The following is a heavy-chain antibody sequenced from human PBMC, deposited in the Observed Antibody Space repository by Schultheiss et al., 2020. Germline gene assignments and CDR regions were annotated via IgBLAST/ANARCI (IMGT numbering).Heavy chain of an antibody. CDR3: ARWGYSYGSTDY. CDR1: GYSISSGYY. J-gene: IGHJ4*02. D-gene: IGHD5-18*01. Sequence: SETLSLTCTVSGYSISSGYYWGWIRQPPGKGLEWIGSIYHSGSTYYNPSLKSRVTISVDTSKNQFSLKLSSVTAADTAVYYCARWGYSYGSTDYWGQGTLVTVSS. V-gene: IGHV4-38-2*02. CDR2: IYHSGST.